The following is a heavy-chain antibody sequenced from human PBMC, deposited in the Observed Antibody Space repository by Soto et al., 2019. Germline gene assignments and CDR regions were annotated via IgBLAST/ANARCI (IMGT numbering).Heavy chain of an antibody. CDR3: ARDLAPISYDILTGYPLDY. J-gene: IGHJ4*02. CDR1: GFTFSSYA. V-gene: IGHV3-30-3*01. D-gene: IGHD3-9*01. Sequence: GGSLRLSCAASGFTFSSYAMHWVRQAPGKGLEWVAVISYDGSNKYYADSVKGRFTISRDNSKNTLYLQMNSLRAEDTAVYYCARDLAPISYDILTGYPLDYWGQGTLVTVSS. CDR2: ISYDGSNK.